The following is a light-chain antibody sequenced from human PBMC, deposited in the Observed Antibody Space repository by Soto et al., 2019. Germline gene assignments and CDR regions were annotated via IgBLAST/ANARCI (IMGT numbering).Light chain of an antibody. V-gene: IGLV2-14*01. J-gene: IGLJ1*01. Sequence: QSVLTQPASVSGSPGQSITISCTGTSSDVGGYNSVSWYQQYPGKAPKLMIHDVSNRPSGVSNRFSGSKSGNTASLTISGLQAEDEADYYCSSYTSSTYYVFGSGTKLTVL. CDR2: DVS. CDR1: SSDVGGYNS. CDR3: SSYTSSTYYV.